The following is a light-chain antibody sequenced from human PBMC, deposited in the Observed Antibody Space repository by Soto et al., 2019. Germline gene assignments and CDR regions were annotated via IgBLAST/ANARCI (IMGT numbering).Light chain of an antibody. J-gene: IGKJ3*01. CDR1: QSVFYSSTNKNY. Sequence: DIVMTQSPDSLAVSLGERATVNCKSSQSVFYSSTNKNYLAWYQQKPGQPPKLLIYWASTREPGVPDRFSGSGSGTDFTLTISSLQAEDVAVYYCQQYYTTPCTFGPGTKVDIK. CDR3: QQYYTTPCT. V-gene: IGKV4-1*01. CDR2: WAS.